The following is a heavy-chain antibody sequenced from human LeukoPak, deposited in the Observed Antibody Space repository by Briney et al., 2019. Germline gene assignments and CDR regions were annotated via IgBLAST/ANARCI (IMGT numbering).Heavy chain of an antibody. CDR1: GFIFSNYW. Sequence: GGSLRLSCAASGFIFSNYWMSWVRQAPGKGLEWVANIKQDGSEKFYVDSVKGRFTISRGNAKNSLYLQMNSLRAEDTAVYFCARGPHPNTGYYDVGFWGQGTLVTVSS. V-gene: IGHV3-7*05. CDR3: ARGPHPNTGYYDVGF. CDR2: IKQDGSEK. J-gene: IGHJ4*02. D-gene: IGHD5-12*01.